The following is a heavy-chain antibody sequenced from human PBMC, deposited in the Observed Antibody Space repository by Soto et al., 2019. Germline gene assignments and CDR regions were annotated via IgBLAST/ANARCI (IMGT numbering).Heavy chain of an antibody. D-gene: IGHD6-6*01. Sequence: SETLSLTCTVSGASMSSGGYYWTWIRQSPGKGLEWIGYIYYSGSTYYNPSLESRVAISLDTSRSQFSLTLHSVTAADTAIYYCARDRHNNFFDPWGQGTLVTVSA. CDR2: IYYSGST. CDR3: ARDRHNNFFDP. CDR1: GASMSSGGYY. J-gene: IGHJ5*02. V-gene: IGHV4-31*03.